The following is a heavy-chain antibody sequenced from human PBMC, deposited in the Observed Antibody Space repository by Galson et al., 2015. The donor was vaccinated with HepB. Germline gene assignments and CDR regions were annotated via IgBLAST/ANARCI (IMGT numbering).Heavy chain of an antibody. D-gene: IGHD3-3*01. CDR3: ARDRVLRFLEWRQYYYYGMDV. CDR2: ISSSGSTI. CDR1: GFTFSSYE. Sequence: SLRLSCAASGFTFSSYEMNWVRQAPGKGLEWVSYISSSGSTIYYADSVKGRFTISRDNAKNSLYLQMNSLRAEDTAVYYCARDRVLRFLEWRQYYYYGMDVWGQGTTVTVSS. J-gene: IGHJ6*02. V-gene: IGHV3-48*03.